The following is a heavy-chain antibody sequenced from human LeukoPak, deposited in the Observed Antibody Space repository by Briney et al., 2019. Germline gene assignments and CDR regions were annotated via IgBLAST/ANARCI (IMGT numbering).Heavy chain of an antibody. V-gene: IGHV3-23*01. CDR3: AITPGYSYGLYYFDY. CDR2: ISGSGGST. Sequence: SGGSLRLSCAASGFTFSSYAMSWVRQAPGKGLEWGSAISGSGGSTYYADSVKGRFTISRDNSKNTLYLQMNSLRAEDTAVYYCAITPGYSYGLYYFDYWGQGTLVTVSS. CDR1: GFTFSSYA. D-gene: IGHD5-18*01. J-gene: IGHJ4*02.